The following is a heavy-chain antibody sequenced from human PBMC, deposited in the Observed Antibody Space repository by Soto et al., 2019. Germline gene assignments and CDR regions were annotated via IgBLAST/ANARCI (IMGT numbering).Heavy chain of an antibody. CDR2: ISSSSSYI. Sequence: GGSLRLSCAASGFTFSSYSMNWVRQAPGKGLEWVSSISSSSSYIYYADSVKGRFTISRDNAKNSLYLQMNSLRAEDTAVYYCARERGTLLHENDASDIWGQGTMVTVSS. J-gene: IGHJ3*02. V-gene: IGHV3-21*01. CDR3: ARERGTLLHENDASDI. D-gene: IGHD2-15*01. CDR1: GFTFSSYS.